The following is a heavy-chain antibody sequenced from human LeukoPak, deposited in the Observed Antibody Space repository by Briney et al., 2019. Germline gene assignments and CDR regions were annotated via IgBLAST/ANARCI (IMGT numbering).Heavy chain of an antibody. V-gene: IGHV3-48*01. J-gene: IGHJ4*02. CDR2: IRTETTTI. D-gene: IGHD3-16*01. CDR1: GFTFSDYT. CDR3: AKDESPDLIARYYFDY. Sequence: GGSLRLSCAASGFTFSDYTMNWVRQAPGKGLEWVSYIRTETTTISYADSVKGRFTIARDNSKNTLYLQMNSLRAEDTAVYYCAKDESPDLIARYYFDYWGQGTLVTVSS.